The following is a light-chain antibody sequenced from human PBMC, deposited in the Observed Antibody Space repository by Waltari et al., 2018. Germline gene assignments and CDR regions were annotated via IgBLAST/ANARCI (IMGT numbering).Light chain of an antibody. J-gene: IGKJ2*01. CDR3: QQYYSPPYT. CDR1: QRVLYSPNNKNY. Sequence: DIVMTQYPDSLAVSLGERATINCKSSQRVLYSPNNKNYLAWFQQKPGQPPKLLIYWASTRESGVPDRFSGSGSGTDFTLTISSLQAEDVAVYYCQQYYSPPYTFGQGTTLEIK. V-gene: IGKV4-1*01. CDR2: WAS.